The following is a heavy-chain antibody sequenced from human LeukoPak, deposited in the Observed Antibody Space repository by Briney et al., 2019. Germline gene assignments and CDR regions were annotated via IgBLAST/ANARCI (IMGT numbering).Heavy chain of an antibody. CDR2: ISPNSRTI. Sequence: GGSLRLSCAASGFTFSSYSMNWVRQAPGKGLEWISYISPNSRTIYYADSVKGRFTISRDNANNSLSLQMNSLRAEDTAVYYCARGAGSFRPYWGQGILVTVSS. CDR1: GFTFSSYS. V-gene: IGHV3-48*04. D-gene: IGHD3-16*02. J-gene: IGHJ4*02. CDR3: ARGAGSFRPY.